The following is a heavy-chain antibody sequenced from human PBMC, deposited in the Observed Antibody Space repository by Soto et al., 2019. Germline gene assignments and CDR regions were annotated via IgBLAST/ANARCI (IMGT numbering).Heavy chain of an antibody. D-gene: IGHD1-26*01. CDR1: GFTFSSYG. J-gene: IGHJ5*02. CDR2: IWYDGNNK. CDR3: ARERVGATYNWFDP. Sequence: GGSLRLSCAASGFTFSSYGMHWVRQAPGKGLEWVAVIWYDGNNKYYADSVKGRFTISRDNSKNTLYLQMNSLRAEDTAVYYCARERVGATYNWFDPWGQGTLVTVSS. V-gene: IGHV3-33*01.